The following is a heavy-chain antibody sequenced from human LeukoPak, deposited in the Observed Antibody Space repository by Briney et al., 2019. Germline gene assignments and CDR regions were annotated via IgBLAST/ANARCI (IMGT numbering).Heavy chain of an antibody. CDR1: GGTFSSYA. J-gene: IGHJ6*02. V-gene: IGHV1-69*05. Sequence: GASVKVSCKASGGTFSSYAISWVRQAPGQGLEWMGGIIPIFGTANYAQKFQERVTITRDMSTSTAYMEVSSLRSEDTAVYYCAATVTVTTGSTYYGMDVWGQGTTVTVSS. CDR3: AATVTVTTGSTYYGMDV. D-gene: IGHD4-17*01. CDR2: IIPIFGTA.